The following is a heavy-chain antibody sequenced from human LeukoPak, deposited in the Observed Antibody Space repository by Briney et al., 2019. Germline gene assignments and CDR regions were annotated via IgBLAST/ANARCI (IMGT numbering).Heavy chain of an antibody. Sequence: PGGSLRLSCVASGFTFSIYAMTWVRQAPGKAPEWVAHISATSLSTYYADSVKGRFTISRDNSENTLFLQMSSLRAGDTAVYYCAKATCSGGSCGDQKPDYWGQGTLVAVSS. V-gene: IGHV3-23*01. CDR2: ISATSLST. D-gene: IGHD2-15*01. CDR3: AKATCSGGSCGDQKPDY. J-gene: IGHJ4*02. CDR1: GFTFSIYA.